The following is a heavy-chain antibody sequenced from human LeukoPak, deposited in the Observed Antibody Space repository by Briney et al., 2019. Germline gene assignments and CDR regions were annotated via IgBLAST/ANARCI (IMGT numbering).Heavy chain of an antibody. J-gene: IGHJ3*02. D-gene: IGHD2-15*01. CDR3: ARQAATNAFDI. CDR1: GYSISSGYY. V-gene: IGHV4-38-2*01. Sequence: PSETLSLTCAVSGYSISSGYYWGWIRQPPGKGLEWIGSIYHSGSTYYNPPLKSRVTISVDTSKNQFSLKLSSVTAADTAVYYCARQAATNAFDIWGQGTMVTVSS. CDR2: IYHSGST.